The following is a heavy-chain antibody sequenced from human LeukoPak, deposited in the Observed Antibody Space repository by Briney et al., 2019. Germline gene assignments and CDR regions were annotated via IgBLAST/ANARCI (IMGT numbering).Heavy chain of an antibody. CDR1: GFTFSNAW. D-gene: IGHD2-2*02. CDR3: AKGHCTSCYTGARPPTLNYYYYYMDV. Sequence: PGGSLRLSCAASGFTFSNAWMSWVRQAPGKGLEWVSAISGSGGSTYYADSVKGRFTISRDNSKNTLYLQMNSLRAEDTAVYYCAKGHCTSCYTGARPPTLNYYYYYMDVWGKGTTVTVSS. CDR2: ISGSGGST. V-gene: IGHV3-23*01. J-gene: IGHJ6*03.